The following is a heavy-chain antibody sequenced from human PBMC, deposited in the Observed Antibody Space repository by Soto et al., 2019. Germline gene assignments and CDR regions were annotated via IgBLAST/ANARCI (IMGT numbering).Heavy chain of an antibody. CDR1: GFTFNYYA. D-gene: IGHD1-1*01. CDR3: AKHLADRYHFDY. Sequence: SCAASGFTFNYYAISWFRQAPGKGLEWVSAISGTGGSTYYADSAKGRFTISRDNSKNTLYLQMNSLRAEDTAVYYCAKHLADRYHFDYWGLGTLVTVSS. J-gene: IGHJ4*02. V-gene: IGHV3-23*01. CDR2: ISGTGGST.